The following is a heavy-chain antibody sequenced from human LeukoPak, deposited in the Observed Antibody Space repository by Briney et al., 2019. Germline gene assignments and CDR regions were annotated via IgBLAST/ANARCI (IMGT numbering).Heavy chain of an antibody. V-gene: IGHV4-34*01. CDR2: INHSGST. J-gene: IGHJ4*02. CDR3: ARGGSWFVVVPAAPNNYFDY. CDR1: GGSFSGYY. D-gene: IGHD2-2*01. Sequence: SETLSLTCAVYGGSFSGYYWSWIRQPPGKGLGWIGEINHSGSTNYNPSLTSRVTLSVDTSKNQFSLKLSSVTAADTAVYYCARGGSWFVVVPAAPNNYFDYWGQGTLVTVSS.